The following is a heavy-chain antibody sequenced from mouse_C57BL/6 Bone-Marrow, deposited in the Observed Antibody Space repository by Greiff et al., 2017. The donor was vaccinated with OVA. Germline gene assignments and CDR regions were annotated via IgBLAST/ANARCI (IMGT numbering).Heavy chain of an antibody. CDR1: GYSITSDY. J-gene: IGHJ1*03. CDR2: ISYSGST. Sequence: EVQGVESGPGLAKPSQTLSLTCSVTGYSITSDYWNWIRKFPGNKLEYMGYISYSGSTYYNPSLKSRISITRDTSKNQYYLQLNSVTTEDTATYYCARWGYYDYDGGPNWYFDVWGTGTTVTVSS. D-gene: IGHD2-4*01. V-gene: IGHV3-8*01. CDR3: ARWGYYDYDGGPNWYFDV.